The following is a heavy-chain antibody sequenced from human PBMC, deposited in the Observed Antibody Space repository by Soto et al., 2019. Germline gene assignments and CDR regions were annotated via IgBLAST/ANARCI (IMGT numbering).Heavy chain of an antibody. CDR1: GFTAGTTY. CDR2: IYSGGGT. D-gene: IGHD4-17*01. Sequence: EVQLVESGGGWVRPGGSLSLSCPASGFTAGTTYMAWVRQAPGKGLEWVSVIYSGGGTIYADSVKGRFTISRDNSKNTLYLQMNSLRADDTAVYYCARSSKDYGDFGWGQGTLVTVSS. V-gene: IGHV3-66*01. J-gene: IGHJ4*02. CDR3: ARSSKDYGDFG.